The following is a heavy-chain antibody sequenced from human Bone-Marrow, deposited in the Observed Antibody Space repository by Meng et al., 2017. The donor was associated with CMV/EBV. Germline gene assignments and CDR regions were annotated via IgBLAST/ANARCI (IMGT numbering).Heavy chain of an antibody. CDR1: GFTFSSYW. CDR3: ARLSGQPWVVPAARYYYYGMDV. V-gene: IGHV3-7*01. J-gene: IGHJ6*02. D-gene: IGHD2-2*01. CDR2: IKQDGSEK. Sequence: GESLKISCAASGFTFSSYWMSWVRQAPGKGLEWVANIKQDGSEKYYVDSVKGRFTISRDNAKNSLYLQMNSLRAEDTAVYYCARLSGQPWVVPAARYYYYGMDVWGQGTTVTVSS.